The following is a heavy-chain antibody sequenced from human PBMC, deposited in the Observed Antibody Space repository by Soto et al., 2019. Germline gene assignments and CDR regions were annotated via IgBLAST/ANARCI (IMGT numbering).Heavy chain of an antibody. D-gene: IGHD2-21*02. CDR3: ARKLLVVTANPRKTPGRNWFDP. Sequence: SETRSLSCTASGGSFSGCYWSRLRQHAGERREWIGEINHSGSTNYNPSLKSRVTISVDTAKNQFSLKLSSVSAADTAVYYCARKLLVVTANPRKTPGRNWFDPWGQGTLVTV. CDR1: GGSFSGCY. J-gene: IGHJ5*02. CDR2: INHSGST. V-gene: IGHV4-34*01.